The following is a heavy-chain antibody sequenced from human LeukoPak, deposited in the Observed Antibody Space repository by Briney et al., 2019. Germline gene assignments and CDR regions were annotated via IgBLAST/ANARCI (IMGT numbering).Heavy chain of an antibody. Sequence: SETLSLTCAVYGGSFSTYYWTWIRQSPGKGLDWIGEINHSGNTNYNPSLKSRVAISVDTSKNQFSLKLSSVTAADTAMYYCASRSWDTAVITEIRGQGTMVTVSS. D-gene: IGHD5-18*01. J-gene: IGHJ3*02. CDR3: ASRSWDTAVITEI. CDR2: INHSGNT. CDR1: GGSFSTYY. V-gene: IGHV4-34*01.